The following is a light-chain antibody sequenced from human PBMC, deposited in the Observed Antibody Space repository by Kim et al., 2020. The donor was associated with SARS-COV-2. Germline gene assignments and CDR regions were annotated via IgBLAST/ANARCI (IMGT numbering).Light chain of an antibody. V-gene: IGLV1-40*01. CDR1: SSSIGAGYE. CDR3: QSYDSSLSGVV. Sequence: GVSKSWTGRSSSIGAGYEVHWYQRLPGTAPKLLIYGNSNRPSGVPARFSGSKSDTSASLAIAGLQAEDGADYYCQSYDSSLSGVVFGGGPQLTVL. J-gene: IGLJ2*01. CDR2: GNS.